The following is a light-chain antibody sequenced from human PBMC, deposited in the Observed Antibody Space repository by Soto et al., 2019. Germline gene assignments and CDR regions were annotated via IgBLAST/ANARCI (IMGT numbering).Light chain of an antibody. V-gene: IGKV3-11*01. CDR3: QQRHQLRT. J-gene: IGKJ4*01. CDR2: HAS. CDR1: QSVSNY. Sequence: VLTQSPATLSLSPGERATLSCRASQSVSNYLAWYQQRPGQAPRLLIYHASTRATGIPARFSGSGSGTDFTLTISSLEPEDVAVYYCQQRHQLRTFGGGTKVEI.